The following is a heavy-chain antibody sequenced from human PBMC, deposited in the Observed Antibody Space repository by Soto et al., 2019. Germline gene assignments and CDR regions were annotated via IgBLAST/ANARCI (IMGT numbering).Heavy chain of an antibody. Sequence: SVKVSCKASGGTFSSYAISWVRQAPGQGLEWMGGITPIFGTANYAQKFQGRVTITADESTSTAYMELSSLRSEDTAVYYCARAPGAYEWLLPFDYWGQGTLVTVSS. D-gene: IGHD3-22*01. CDR3: ARAPGAYEWLLPFDY. V-gene: IGHV1-69*13. CDR1: GGTFSSYA. CDR2: ITPIFGTA. J-gene: IGHJ4*02.